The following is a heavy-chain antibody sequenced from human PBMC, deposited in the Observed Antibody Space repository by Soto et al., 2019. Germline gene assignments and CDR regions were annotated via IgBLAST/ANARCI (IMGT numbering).Heavy chain of an antibody. D-gene: IGHD7-27*01. CDR3: AKVRGRGITGDFDY. J-gene: IGHJ4*02. CDR2: ISGSGGST. CDR1: GFTFSSYA. Sequence: GGSLRLSCAASGFTFSSYAMSWVRQAPEKGLEWVSAISGSGGSTYYADSVKGRFTISRDNSKNTLYLQMNSLRAEDTAVYYCAKVRGRGITGDFDYWGQGTLVTVSS. V-gene: IGHV3-23*01.